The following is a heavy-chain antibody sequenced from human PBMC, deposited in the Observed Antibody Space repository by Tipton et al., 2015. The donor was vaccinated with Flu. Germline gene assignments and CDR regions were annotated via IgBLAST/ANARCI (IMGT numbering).Heavy chain of an antibody. CDR3: AKVLFAWVES. CDR2: INHSGRT. V-gene: IGHV4-34*01. J-gene: IGHJ5*01. Sequence: TLSLTCAVYGRSFGGYYWSWIRQPPGKGLEWIGEINHSGRTNYNPSLKSRVTISADTSKNQFFLTLNSVTAADTAVYYCAKVLFAWVESWAQGTLVTVSS. CDR1: GRSFGGYY.